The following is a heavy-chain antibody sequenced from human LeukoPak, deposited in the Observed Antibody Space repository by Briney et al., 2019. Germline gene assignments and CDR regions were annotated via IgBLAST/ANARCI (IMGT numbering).Heavy chain of an antibody. CDR1: GGSFSGYY. V-gene: IGHV4-34*01. J-gene: IGHJ2*01. Sequence: SETLSLTCAVYGGSFSGYYWSWIRQPPGKGLEWIGEINHSGSTNYNPSLKSRVTISVDTSKNQFSLKLSSVTAADTAVHYCARHRRPRTWVRPNWYFDLSGRPTLVTVPS. CDR3: ARHRRPRTWVRPNWYFDL. CDR2: INHSGST. D-gene: IGHD1-1*01.